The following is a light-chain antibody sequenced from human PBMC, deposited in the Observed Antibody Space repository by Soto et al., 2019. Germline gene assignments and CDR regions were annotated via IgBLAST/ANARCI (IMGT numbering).Light chain of an antibody. Sequence: DIQMTQSPSSLSASVGDRVTITCRASQSIRNNLNWYQQKPGKAPKLLIYAASNLQSGVPSRFSGSGSETDFTLTISSLQPEDFATYYCQQTYTTFGQGTKVDIK. CDR3: QQTYTT. CDR1: QSIRNN. J-gene: IGKJ1*01. CDR2: AAS. V-gene: IGKV1-39*01.